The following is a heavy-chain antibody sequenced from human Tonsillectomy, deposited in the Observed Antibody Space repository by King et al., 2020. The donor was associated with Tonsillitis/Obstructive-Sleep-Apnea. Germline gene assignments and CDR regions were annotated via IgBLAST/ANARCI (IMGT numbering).Heavy chain of an antibody. V-gene: IGHV1-2*02. CDR2: INPNSGGT. D-gene: IGHD3-22*01. J-gene: IGHJ4*02. Sequence: VQLVESGAEVKKPGASVKVSCKASGYIFTDYYLHWMRQAPGQGLEWMGWINPNSGGTKYAQKFQARVTMTRDTSISTAYMELSRLRSDDTAVYYCARVAGGSSGYYYGDYWGQGTLVTVSS. CDR1: GYIFTDYY. CDR3: ARVAGGSSGYYYGDY.